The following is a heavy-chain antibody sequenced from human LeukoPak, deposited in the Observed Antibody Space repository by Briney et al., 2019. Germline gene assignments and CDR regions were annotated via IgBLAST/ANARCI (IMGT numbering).Heavy chain of an antibody. CDR1: GGSFSGYY. CDR3: ARVGYSSSWYDNYYYYYMDV. J-gene: IGHJ6*03. Sequence: PSETLSLTCAVYGGSFSGYYWSWIRQPPGKGLEWIGEINRSGSTNYNPSLKSRVTISVDTSKDQFSLKLSSVTAADTAVYYCARVGYSSSWYDNYYYYYMDVWGKGTTVTVSS. CDR2: INRSGST. V-gene: IGHV4-34*01. D-gene: IGHD6-13*01.